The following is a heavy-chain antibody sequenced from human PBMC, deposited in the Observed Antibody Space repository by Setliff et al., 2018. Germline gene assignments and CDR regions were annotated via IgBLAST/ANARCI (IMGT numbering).Heavy chain of an antibody. Sequence: ASVKVSCKASGGTFSSYAISWVRQAPGQGLEWTGGIIPIFGTANYAQKFQGRVTITTDESTSTAYMELSSLRSEDTAVYYCARDPNAYSSTSCYRDWGQGTLVTVSS. J-gene: IGHJ4*02. CDR1: GGTFSSYA. D-gene: IGHD2-2*02. V-gene: IGHV1-69*05. CDR3: ARDPNAYSSTSCYRD. CDR2: IIPIFGTA.